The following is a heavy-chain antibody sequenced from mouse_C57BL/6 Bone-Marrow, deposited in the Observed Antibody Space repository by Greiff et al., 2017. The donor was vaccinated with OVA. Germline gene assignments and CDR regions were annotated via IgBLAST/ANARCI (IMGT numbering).Heavy chain of an antibody. Sequence: QVQLQQPGAELVKPGASVKMSCKASGYTFTSYWITWVKQRPGQGLEWIGDIYPGSGSTNYNEKFKSKATLTVDTSSSTAYMQLSSLTSEDSAVYYCARSKYYDYGGGSMDYWGQGTSVTVSS. CDR1: GYTFTSYW. CDR3: ARSKYYDYGGGSMDY. J-gene: IGHJ4*01. D-gene: IGHD2-4*01. CDR2: IYPGSGST. V-gene: IGHV1-55*01.